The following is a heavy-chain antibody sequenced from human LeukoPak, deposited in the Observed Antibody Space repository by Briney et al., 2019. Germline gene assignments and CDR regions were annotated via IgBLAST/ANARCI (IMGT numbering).Heavy chain of an antibody. CDR1: GGSISSSSYY. D-gene: IGHD3-22*01. Sequence: SETLSLTCTVSGGSISSSSYYWGWLRQPPGKGLEWIGSIYYSGSTYYNPSLKSRVTISVDTSKNQFSLKLSSVTAADTAVYYSARGGMNYYDSSGYRAFDIWGQGTMVTVSS. CDR3: ARGGMNYYDSSGYRAFDI. V-gene: IGHV4-39*01. J-gene: IGHJ3*02. CDR2: IYYSGST.